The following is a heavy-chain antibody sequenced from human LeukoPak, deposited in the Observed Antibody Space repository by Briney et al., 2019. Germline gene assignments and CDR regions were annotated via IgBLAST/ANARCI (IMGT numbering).Heavy chain of an antibody. CDR2: ISRSGSTI. Sequence: TGGSLRLSCAASGFTFSSYSMNWVRQAPGKGLEWVSYISRSGSTIFYADSVKGRFTISRDNAKNSVSLQMNSLRAEDTAVYFCARPTWTNYMDVWGKGTAVTISS. J-gene: IGHJ6*03. D-gene: IGHD3/OR15-3a*01. V-gene: IGHV3-48*04. CDR1: GFTFSSYS. CDR3: ARPTWTNYMDV.